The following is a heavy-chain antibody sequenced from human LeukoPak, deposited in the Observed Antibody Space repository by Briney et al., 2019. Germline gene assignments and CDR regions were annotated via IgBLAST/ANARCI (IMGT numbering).Heavy chain of an antibody. CDR3: ARETPDSSSWTVFDY. J-gene: IGHJ4*02. D-gene: IGHD6-13*01. CDR2: ITLSSSTI. CDR1: GFTFSNYG. V-gene: IGHV3-48*01. Sequence: GGSLRLSCAASGFTFSNYGMSWVRQAPGKGLEWLSYITLSSSTIYYADSVKGRFTISRDNAKNSLYLQMNSLRAEDTAVYYCARETPDSSSWTVFDYWGQGTLVTVSS.